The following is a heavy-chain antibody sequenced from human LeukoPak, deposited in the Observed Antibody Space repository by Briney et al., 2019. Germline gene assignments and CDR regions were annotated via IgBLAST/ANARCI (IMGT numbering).Heavy chain of an antibody. CDR2: TYYRSRWYN. CDR1: GDSVSSNSAA. CDR3: ARENGGVLFSSYTYYFYY. V-gene: IGHV6-1*01. Sequence: QTLSLTCAISGDSVSSNSAAWNWIRQSPSRGLEWLGRTYYRSRWYNDYAVSVKSRITINPDTSKNQFSLQLNSVTPEDTAVYYCARENGGVLFSSYTYYFYYWGQGTLVTVSS. D-gene: IGHD2-2*02. J-gene: IGHJ4*02.